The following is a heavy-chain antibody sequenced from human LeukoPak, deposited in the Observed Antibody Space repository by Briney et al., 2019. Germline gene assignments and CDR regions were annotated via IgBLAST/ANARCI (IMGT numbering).Heavy chain of an antibody. CDR1: GFIFSNYG. J-gene: IGHJ4*02. D-gene: IGHD1-14*01. V-gene: IGHV3-30*02. Sequence: QPGGSLRLSCAASGFIFSNYGMHWVRQAPGKGLEWVAFLHNDETEIYYADSVKGRFTISRDNSKNTLYLQMSSLRDEDTAVYYCVKDTGRGDFWGQGTQVTVSS. CDR2: LHNDETEI. CDR3: VKDTGRGDF.